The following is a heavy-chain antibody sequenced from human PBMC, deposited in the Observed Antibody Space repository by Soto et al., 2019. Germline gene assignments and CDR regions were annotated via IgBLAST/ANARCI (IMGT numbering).Heavy chain of an antibody. V-gene: IGHV3-20*04. J-gene: IGHJ3*02. Sequence: GGSLRLSCAASGFTFGDYGMCWVRQAPGKGLEWVSGINWNGGSTGYADSVKGRFTISRDNAKNSLYLQMNSLRAEDTALYYCARATTRRGSSSAFDIWGQGTMVTVSS. CDR2: INWNGGST. CDR3: ARATTRRGSSSAFDI. CDR1: GFTFGDYG. D-gene: IGHD6-6*01.